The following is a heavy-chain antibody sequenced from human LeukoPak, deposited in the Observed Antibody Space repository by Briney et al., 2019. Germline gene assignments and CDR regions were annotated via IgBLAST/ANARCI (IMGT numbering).Heavy chain of an antibody. CDR1: GGSFSGYY. CDR2: INHSGST. J-gene: IGHJ4*02. Sequence: SETLSLTCAVYGGSFSGYYWSWIRQPPGKGLEWIGEINHSGSTNYNPSLKSRVTISVDTSKNQFSLKLGSVTAADTAVYYCARGREEGYFDYWGQGTLVTVSS. V-gene: IGHV4-34*01. CDR3: ARGREEGYFDY.